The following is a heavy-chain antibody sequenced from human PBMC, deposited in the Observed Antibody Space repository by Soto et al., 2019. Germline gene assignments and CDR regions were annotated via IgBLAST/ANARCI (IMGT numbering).Heavy chain of an antibody. D-gene: IGHD2-21*01. CDR1: GFTFSSYA. Sequence: SGGSLRLSCAASGFTFSSYAMSWVRQAPGKGLEWVSAISGSGGSTYYADSVKGRFTISRDNARNTLSLQMNSLRADDTAVYYCARLSGDHSAFFSYGMDAWGQGTTVTVS. V-gene: IGHV3-23*01. CDR3: ARLSGDHSAFFSYGMDA. J-gene: IGHJ6*02. CDR2: ISGSGGST.